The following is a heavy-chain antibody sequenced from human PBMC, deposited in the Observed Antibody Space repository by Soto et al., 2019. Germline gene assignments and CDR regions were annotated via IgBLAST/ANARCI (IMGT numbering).Heavy chain of an antibody. J-gene: IGHJ6*02. CDR3: AKVSRGWLRPHYDGMDV. V-gene: IGHV3-30*18. Sequence: PGGSLRLSCAASGFTFSSYCMHWVRQAPGKGLEWVAVISYDGSNKYYADSVKGRFTISRDNSKNTLYLQMNSLRAEDTAVYYCAKVSRGWLRPHYDGMDVWGQGTTVTVSS. CDR1: GFTFSSYC. D-gene: IGHD5-12*01. CDR2: ISYDGSNK.